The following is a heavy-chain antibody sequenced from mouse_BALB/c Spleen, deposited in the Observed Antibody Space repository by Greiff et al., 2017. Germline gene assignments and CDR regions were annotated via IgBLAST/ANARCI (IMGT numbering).Heavy chain of an antibody. V-gene: IGHV5-17*02. Sequence: EVQLVESGGGLVQPGGSLKLSCAASGFTFSSYAMYWVRQSPEKGLEWVAYISSGGSYTNYADTVTGRFTISRDNPKNTLYLQMTSIRSEDTAMYYCARWDDDYYYAIDYWGQGTSVTVSS. D-gene: IGHD2-4*01. CDR3: ARWDDDYYYAIDY. CDR2: ISSGGSYT. CDR1: GFTFSSYA. J-gene: IGHJ4*01.